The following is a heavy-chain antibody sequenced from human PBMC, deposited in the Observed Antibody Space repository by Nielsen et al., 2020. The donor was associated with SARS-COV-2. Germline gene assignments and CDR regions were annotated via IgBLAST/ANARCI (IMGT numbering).Heavy chain of an antibody. CDR2: ISAYNGNT. CDR3: ARGRIAAAGYHFDY. V-gene: IGHV1-18*04. J-gene: IGHJ4*02. D-gene: IGHD6-13*01. Sequence: ASVKVSRKASGYTFTSYGISWVRQAPGQGLEWMGWISAYNGNTNYAQKLQGRVTTTTDTSTSTAYMELRSLRSDDTAVYYCARGRIAAAGYHFDYWGQGTLVTVSS. CDR1: GYTFTSYG.